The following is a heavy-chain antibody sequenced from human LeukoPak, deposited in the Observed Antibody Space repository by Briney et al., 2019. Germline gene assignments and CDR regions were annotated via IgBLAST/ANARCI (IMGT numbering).Heavy chain of an antibody. CDR3: TTEDEGFSTYYFDY. V-gene: IGHV3-15*01. CDR2: IKSKTDGGTT. Sequence: GGSPRLSCAASGFTFSSYAMSWVRQAPGKGLEWVGRIKSKTDGGTTDYAAPVKGRFTISRDDSKNTLYLQMNSLKTEDTAVYYCTTEDEGFSTYYFDYWGQGTLVTVSS. D-gene: IGHD2/OR15-2a*01. J-gene: IGHJ4*02. CDR1: GFTFSSYA.